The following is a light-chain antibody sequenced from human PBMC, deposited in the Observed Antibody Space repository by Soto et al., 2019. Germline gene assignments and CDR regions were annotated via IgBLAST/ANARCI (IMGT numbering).Light chain of an antibody. Sequence: QPVLTQSPSASASLGASVKLTCTLSSGYSTYAIAWHHQQSEKGPRFLMKINYDGTHSKGDGFFDRFSGSSSGAERHLTISSLQSEDEADYYCQSLGTGIQVFGGGTKLTVL. CDR2: INYDGTH. V-gene: IGLV4-69*01. CDR3: QSLGTGIQV. J-gene: IGLJ3*02. CDR1: SGYSTYA.